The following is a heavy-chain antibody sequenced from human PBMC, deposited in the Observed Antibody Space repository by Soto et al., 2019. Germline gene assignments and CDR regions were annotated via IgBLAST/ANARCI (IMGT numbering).Heavy chain of an antibody. V-gene: IGHV4-31*03. J-gene: IGHJ6*02. D-gene: IGHD2-2*02. CDR2: IYYSGST. CDR3: ASMAQTVVPAAIYGMDV. CDR1: GGSISSGGYY. Sequence: QVQLQESGPGLVKPSQTLSLTCTVSGGSISSGGYYWSWIRQHPGKGLEWIGYIYYSGSTCYNPSLKSRVTISVDTSKNQFSLKLSSVTAADTAVYYCASMAQTVVPAAIYGMDVWGQGTTVTVSS.